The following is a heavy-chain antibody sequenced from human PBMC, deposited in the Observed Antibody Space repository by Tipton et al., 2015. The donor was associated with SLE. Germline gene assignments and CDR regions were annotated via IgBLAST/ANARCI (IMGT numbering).Heavy chain of an antibody. J-gene: IGHJ4*02. CDR2: IWYDGSKE. D-gene: IGHD3-22*01. V-gene: IGHV3-33*01. CDR3: ARAASYYDSSGFPDL. CDR1: GFTFNSYG. Sequence: SLRLSCAASGFTFNSYGMHWVRQAPGKGLDWVSVIWYDGSKEYYADSVKGRFTISRDMSKNTLYLQMNSLRAEDTAVYHCARAASYYDSSGFPDLWGQGIQVTVSS.